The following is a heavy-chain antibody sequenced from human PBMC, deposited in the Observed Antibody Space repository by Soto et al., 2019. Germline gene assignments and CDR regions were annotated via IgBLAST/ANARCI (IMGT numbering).Heavy chain of an antibody. V-gene: IGHV1-3*01. CDR3: AGDSMVWGVLRAMDV. CDR1: GYTFTTYA. J-gene: IGHJ6*02. D-gene: IGHD3-10*01. Sequence: QVQLVQSGAEVKKPGASVKVSCKASGYTFTTYAMHWVRQAPGQRLEWMGWINAGNGNTKYSQKFQGRVTITRNTSASTAYMELSSLRSEDTAVYYCAGDSMVWGVLRAMDVWGHGTTVTVSS. CDR2: INAGNGNT.